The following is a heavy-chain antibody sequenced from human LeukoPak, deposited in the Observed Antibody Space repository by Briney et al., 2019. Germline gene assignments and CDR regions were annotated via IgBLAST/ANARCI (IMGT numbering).Heavy chain of an antibody. V-gene: IGHV1-8*02. Sequence: GASVKVSCKASGYTFTSYGISWVRQAPGQGLEWMGWMNPNTGNTGYALKFQGRVTMTRGTSISTAYMDLSSLRFEDTAVYYCTRSVRNGHIDYWGQGTLVTVSS. CDR1: GYTFTSYG. CDR3: TRSVRNGHIDY. J-gene: IGHJ4*02. CDR2: MNPNTGNT. D-gene: IGHD2-21*01.